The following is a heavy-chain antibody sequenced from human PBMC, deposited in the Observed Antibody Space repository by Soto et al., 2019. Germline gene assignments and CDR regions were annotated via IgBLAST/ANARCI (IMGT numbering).Heavy chain of an antibody. CDR3: ARRKLWFGDYYYMDV. CDR2: ISAHNGNT. J-gene: IGHJ6*03. Sequence: ASVKVSCKASGYTFTSYGISWVRQAPGQGLEWMGWISAHNGNTNYAQKLQGRVTMTTDTSTSTAYMELRSLRSDDTAVYYCARRKLWFGDYYYMDVWGKGTTVTVSS. CDR1: GYTFTSYG. D-gene: IGHD3-10*01. V-gene: IGHV1-18*01.